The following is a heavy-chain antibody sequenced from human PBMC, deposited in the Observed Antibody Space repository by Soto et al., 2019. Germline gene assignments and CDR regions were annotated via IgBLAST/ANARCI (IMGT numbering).Heavy chain of an antibody. J-gene: IGHJ6*02. CDR1: GFSFDEYG. V-gene: IGHV3-9*01. CDR3: AKSTGGTANGLDV. CDR2: ISWSSATI. D-gene: IGHD2-8*02. Sequence: EVQLVESGGGLVQPGRSLRLSCAASGFSFDEYGMHWVRQGPGKGLEWVSGISWSSATIGYADSVKGRFSISRDNAKRSLYLQMSSLRPEDTALYYCAKSTGGTANGLDVWGQVITVTVSS.